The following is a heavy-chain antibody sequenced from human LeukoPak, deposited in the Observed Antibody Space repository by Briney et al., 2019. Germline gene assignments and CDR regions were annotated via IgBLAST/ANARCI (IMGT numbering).Heavy chain of an antibody. CDR3: AKDKDTAMPLSWYFDY. CDR2: ISDDGSNK. Sequence: GRSLRLSCAASGFTFSSYGMHWVRQAPGKGLEWVAVISDDGSNKYYADSVKGRFTISRDNSKNTLYLQMNSLRAEDTAVYYCAKDKDTAMPLSWYFDYWGQGTLVTVSS. J-gene: IGHJ4*02. CDR1: GFTFSSYG. D-gene: IGHD5-18*01. V-gene: IGHV3-30*18.